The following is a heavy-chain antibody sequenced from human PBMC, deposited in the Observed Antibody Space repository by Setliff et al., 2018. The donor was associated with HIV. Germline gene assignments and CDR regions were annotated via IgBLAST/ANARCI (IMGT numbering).Heavy chain of an antibody. J-gene: IGHJ4*02. CDR3: ARDYYGSGSYFILDY. Sequence: ASVKVSCKASGYTFKTYGISWVRQAPGQGLEWMGIINPSGGSTTYAQKFQGRVTMARDTSTSTAYMELRSLRSDDTAVYYCARDYYGSGSYFILDYWGPGTLVTVPQ. D-gene: IGHD3-10*01. CDR2: INPSGGST. CDR1: GYTFKTYG. V-gene: IGHV1-46*02.